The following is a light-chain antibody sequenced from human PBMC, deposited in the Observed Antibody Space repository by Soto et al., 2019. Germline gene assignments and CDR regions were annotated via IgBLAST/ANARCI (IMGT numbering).Light chain of an antibody. CDR2: DKN. CDR3: GAWDHSLNVGV. V-gene: IGLV1-51*01. Sequence: QSVLTQPPSVSAAPGQKVIISCSGSSSNIGSNYVSWYQQLPGTAPKLLIYDKNERPSGIPDRFSAFKSGTSATLGITGLQTGDEADYYCGAWDHSLNVGVFGGGTKVTVL. J-gene: IGLJ3*02. CDR1: SSNIGSNY.